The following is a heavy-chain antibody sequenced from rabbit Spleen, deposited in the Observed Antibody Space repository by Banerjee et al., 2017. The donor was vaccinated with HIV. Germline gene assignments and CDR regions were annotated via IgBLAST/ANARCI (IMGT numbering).Heavy chain of an antibody. V-gene: IGHV1S45*01. CDR1: GFSFSSGYD. CDR3: TRDDGSGHYIDGYFNL. CDR2: IYTGNGKN. D-gene: IGHD1-1*01. J-gene: IGHJ4*01. Sequence: QEQLVESGGGLVKPGASLTLTCTASGFSFSSGYDMSWVRQAPGKGLEWIGFIYTGNGKNYYASWAKGRFTISKTSSTTVTLQVTSLTAADMATYFCTRDDGSGHYIDGYFNLWGQGTLVTVS.